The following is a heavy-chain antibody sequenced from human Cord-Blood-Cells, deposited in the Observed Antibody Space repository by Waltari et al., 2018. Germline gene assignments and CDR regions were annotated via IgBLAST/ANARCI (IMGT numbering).Heavy chain of an antibody. CDR3: AILILGITATGGFDY. Sequence: QVQLVQSGAEVKKPGASVKVSCKASGYTFTSYGISWVRQAPGQGLEWMGWIIAYNGNTNGAQKLQGRVTMTTDTSTSTAYMELRSLRSDDTAVYYCAILILGITATGGFDYWGQGTLVTVSS. CDR1: GYTFTSYG. CDR2: IIAYNGNT. J-gene: IGHJ4*02. D-gene: IGHD1-7*01. V-gene: IGHV1-18*01.